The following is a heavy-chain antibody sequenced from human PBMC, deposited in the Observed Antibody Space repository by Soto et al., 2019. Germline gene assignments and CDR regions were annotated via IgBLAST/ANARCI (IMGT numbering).Heavy chain of an antibody. D-gene: IGHD3-10*01. J-gene: IGHJ4*02. CDR1: GDTFSGYP. Sequence: QVQLVQSGAELTKPRSSVKGSCKASGDTFSGYPINWVRQAPGEGLEWRGRIITVFGTTHDAQRFEGRVTFTAAESTNTAYMELRGLLSEDTAVYYCARDGGFGELKYRGPGPLVTVSS. V-gene: IGHV1-69*18. CDR3: ARDGGFGELKY. CDR2: IITVFGTT.